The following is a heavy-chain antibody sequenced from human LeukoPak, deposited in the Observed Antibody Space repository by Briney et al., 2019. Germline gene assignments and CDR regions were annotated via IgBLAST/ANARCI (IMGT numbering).Heavy chain of an antibody. Sequence: GGSLRLSCSASGFTFSSYAMHWVRQAPGKGLEYVSAISSNGGSTYYADSVKGRFTISRDNSKNTLYLQMSSLRAEDTAVYYCVKTGYCSGTSCYFPFDYWGQGTLVTVSS. CDR3: VKTGYCSGTSCYFPFDY. CDR1: GFTFSSYA. V-gene: IGHV3-64D*06. J-gene: IGHJ4*02. D-gene: IGHD2-2*01. CDR2: ISSNGGST.